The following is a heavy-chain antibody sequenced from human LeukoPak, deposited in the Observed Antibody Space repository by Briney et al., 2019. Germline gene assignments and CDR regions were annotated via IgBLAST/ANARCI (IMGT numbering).Heavy chain of an antibody. CDR2: IYYSGST. CDR3: ARGVSGGAVGDSGYYYYGMDV. CDR1: GFTFSSYA. J-gene: IGHJ6*02. Sequence: GSLRLSCAASGFTFSSYAMSWVRQPPGKGLEWIGSIYYSGSTYYNPSLKSRVTISVDTSKNQFSLKLSSVTAADTAVYYCARGVSGGAVGDSGYYYYGMDVWGQGTTVTVSS. V-gene: IGHV4-39*07. D-gene: IGHD6-19*01.